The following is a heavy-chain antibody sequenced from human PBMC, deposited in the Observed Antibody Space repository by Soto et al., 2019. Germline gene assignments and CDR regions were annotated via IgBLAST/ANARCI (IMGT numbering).Heavy chain of an antibody. Sequence: QVQLVQSGAAVKEPGASVRLSCKTSGYIFTSFSLHWVRQAPGQGPEWMGWINPGSGDLEYAPKFQGRGTIDRDTLATTAYLYLHRLKFEDTAVYYGARRVLDSYCTSDCLHALDVWGLGTMVTVS. J-gene: IGHJ3*01. CDR1: GYIFTSFS. V-gene: IGHV1-3*01. D-gene: IGHD2-8*01. CDR2: INPGSGDL. CDR3: ARRVLDSYCTSDCLHALDV.